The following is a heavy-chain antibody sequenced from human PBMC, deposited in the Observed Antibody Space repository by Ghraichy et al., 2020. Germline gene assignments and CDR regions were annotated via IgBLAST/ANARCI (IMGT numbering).Heavy chain of an antibody. CDR3: ARGATVVRFFYYDGMDV. Sequence: GGSLRLSCVGSGFTLSGSSMNWVRQSPWKGLEWVAYISSSSRTISYADSVKGRFTISRDNAQNSLYLQMNSLRDEDTALYYCARGATVVRFFYYDGMDVWGQGTTVTVSS. D-gene: IGHD4-23*01. V-gene: IGHV3-48*02. J-gene: IGHJ6*02. CDR1: GFTLSGSS. CDR2: ISSSSRTI.